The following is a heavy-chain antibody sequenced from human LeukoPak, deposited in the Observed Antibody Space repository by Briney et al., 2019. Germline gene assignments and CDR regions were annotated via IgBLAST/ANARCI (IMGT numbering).Heavy chain of an antibody. D-gene: IGHD6-13*01. CDR3: AKAASSSWPSYYYGMDV. V-gene: IGHV3-23*01. J-gene: IGHJ6*02. CDR2: ITGSGGNT. Sequence: PGGSLRLSCAASGFIFSSYSMSWVRQAPGKGLEWVSVITGSGGNTYYADSVKGQFTISKDNSKNTAYLQMSSLRVDDTAVYYCAKAASSSWPSYYYGMDVWGQGTTVTVSS. CDR1: GFIFSSYS.